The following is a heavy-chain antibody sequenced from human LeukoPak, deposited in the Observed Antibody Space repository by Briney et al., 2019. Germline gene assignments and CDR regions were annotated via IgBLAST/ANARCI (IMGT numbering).Heavy chain of an antibody. D-gene: IGHD3-22*01. Sequence: PSETLSLTCTVSGGSISSYYWSWIRQPAGKGLEWIGRIYTSGSTNYNPSLKSRVTMSVDTSKNQFSLKLSSVTAADTAVYYCARVERNYYDSSGWFDPWGQGTLVTVSS. CDR2: IYTSGST. J-gene: IGHJ5*02. V-gene: IGHV4-4*07. CDR3: ARVERNYYDSSGWFDP. CDR1: GGSISSYY.